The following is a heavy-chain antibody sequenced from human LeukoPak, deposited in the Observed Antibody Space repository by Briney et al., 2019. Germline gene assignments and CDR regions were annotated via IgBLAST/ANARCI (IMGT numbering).Heavy chain of an antibody. V-gene: IGHV3-43D*03. J-gene: IGHJ4*02. Sequence: SGGSLRLSCAASGFTFDDYAMHWVRQAPGKGLEWLSLISWDGGSTYYADSVKGRFTISRDNSKNSLYLQMNSLRAEDTALHYCATGVYYYDSSGYYGDYWGQGTLVTVSS. CDR3: ATGVYYYDSSGYYGDY. D-gene: IGHD3-22*01. CDR2: ISWDGGST. CDR1: GFTFDDYA.